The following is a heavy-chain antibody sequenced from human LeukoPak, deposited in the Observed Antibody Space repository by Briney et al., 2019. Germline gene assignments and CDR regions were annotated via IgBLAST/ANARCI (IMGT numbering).Heavy chain of an antibody. J-gene: IGHJ5*02. CDR2: ISAYNGNT. CDR3: ARTNWNLQEDGNWFDP. CDR1: GYTFTSYG. Sequence: ASVKVSCKASGYTFTSYGISWVRQAPGQGLEWMGWISAYNGNTNYAQKLQGRVTMTTDTSTSTAYMELRSLRSDDTAVYYCARTNWNLQEDGNWFDPRGQGTLVTVSS. D-gene: IGHD1-7*01. V-gene: IGHV1-18*01.